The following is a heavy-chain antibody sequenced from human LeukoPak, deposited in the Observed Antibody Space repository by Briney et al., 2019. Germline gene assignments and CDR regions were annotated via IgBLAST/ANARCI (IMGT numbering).Heavy chain of an antibody. CDR2: ISSSSSYI. CDR1: GFTFSSYS. CDR3: AREDTAMVTSLRHFDY. J-gene: IGHJ4*02. V-gene: IGHV3-21*01. D-gene: IGHD5-18*01. Sequence: ETGGSLRLSCAASGFTFSSYSMNWVRQAPGKGLEWVSSISSSSSYIYYADSVKGRFTISRDNAKNSLYLRMNSLRAEDTAVYYCAREDTAMVTSLRHFDYWGQGTLVTVSS.